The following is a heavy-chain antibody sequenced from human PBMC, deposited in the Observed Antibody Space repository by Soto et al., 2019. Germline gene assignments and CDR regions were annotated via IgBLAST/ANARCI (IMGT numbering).Heavy chain of an antibody. V-gene: IGHV3-30*18. CDR2: ISYDGSNK. Sequence: GGSLRLSCAASGFTFSSYGMHWVRQVPGKGLEWVAVISYDGSNKYYADSVKGRFTISRDNSKNTLYLQMNSLRAEDTAVYYCAKDQRLLMNAFDIWGQGTMVTVSS. D-gene: IGHD3-16*01. CDR1: GFTFSSYG. J-gene: IGHJ3*02. CDR3: AKDQRLLMNAFDI.